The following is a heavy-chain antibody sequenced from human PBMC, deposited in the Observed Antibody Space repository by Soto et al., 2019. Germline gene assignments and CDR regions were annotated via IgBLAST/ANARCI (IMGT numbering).Heavy chain of an antibody. J-gene: IGHJ4*02. CDR1: GFTVSSNY. Sequence: EVQLVESGGGLVQPGGSLRLSCAASGFTVSSNYMSWVHQAPGKGLEWVSVIYSGGSTYYADSVKGRFTISRHNSKNTLYLQMNSLRAEDTAVYYCARGYQDSSGSIYFDYWGQGTLVTVSS. V-gene: IGHV3-53*04. D-gene: IGHD3-22*01. CDR3: ARGYQDSSGSIYFDY. CDR2: IYSGGST.